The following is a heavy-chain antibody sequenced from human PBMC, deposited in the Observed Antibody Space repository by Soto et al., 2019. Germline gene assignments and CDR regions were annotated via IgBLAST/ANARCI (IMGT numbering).Heavy chain of an antibody. Sequence: PSETLSLTCTVTGGSISSGSYYWTWVRQHPVKGLEWIGYIYHTGSTYYNPSLQSRLIMSIDTSKNQFSLHLYSVTAADTAVYFCAAKLGTTHYFDFWGQGSLVTVSS. CDR2: IYHTGST. CDR1: GGSISSGSYY. V-gene: IGHV4-31*03. CDR3: AAKLGTTHYFDF. J-gene: IGHJ4*02. D-gene: IGHD7-27*01.